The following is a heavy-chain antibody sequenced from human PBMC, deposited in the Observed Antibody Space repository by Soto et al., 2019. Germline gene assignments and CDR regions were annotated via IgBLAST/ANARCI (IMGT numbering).Heavy chain of an antibody. CDR3: ARADRKAARPYDY. V-gene: IGHV3-7*01. J-gene: IGHJ4*02. Sequence: GGSLRLSCAASGFTFSSYWMSWVRQAPGKGLEWVANIKQDGSEKYYVDSVKGRFTISRDNAKNSLYLQMNSLRAEDTAVYYCARADRKAARPYDYWGQGTLVTVSS. CDR2: IKQDGSEK. CDR1: GFTFSSYW. D-gene: IGHD6-6*01.